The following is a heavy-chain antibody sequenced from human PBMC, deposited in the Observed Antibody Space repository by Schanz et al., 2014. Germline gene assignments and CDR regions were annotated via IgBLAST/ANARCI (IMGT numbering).Heavy chain of an antibody. CDR1: GFGFDDYA. D-gene: IGHD6-13*01. Sequence: QVHLVESGGGVVQPGGSLRLSCAASGFGFDDYAMSWIRQAPGKGLEWVSYISSSGSYTNYADSVKGRFTTSRDNGKKSMYLQMNSLRAEDTAVYYCARLDSSSWYPRYWGQGTLVTVSS. V-gene: IGHV3-11*05. J-gene: IGHJ4*02. CDR3: ARLDSSSWYPRY. CDR2: ISSSGSYT.